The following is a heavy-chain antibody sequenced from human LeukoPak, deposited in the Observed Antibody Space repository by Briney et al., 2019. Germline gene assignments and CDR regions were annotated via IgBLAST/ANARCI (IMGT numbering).Heavy chain of an antibody. V-gene: IGHV4-59*01. Sequence: PSETLSLTCTVSGGSISSYYWSWIRQPPGKGLEWIGYIYYSGSTNYNPSLKSRVTISVDTSKNQFSLKLSSVIAADTAVYYCATSWAAISKDDAFDIWGQGTMVTVSS. CDR3: ATSWAAISKDDAFDI. CDR2: IYYSGST. D-gene: IGHD2-2*02. J-gene: IGHJ3*02. CDR1: GGSISSYY.